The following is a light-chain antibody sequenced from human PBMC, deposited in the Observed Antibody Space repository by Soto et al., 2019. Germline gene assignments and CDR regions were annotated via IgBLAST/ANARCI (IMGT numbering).Light chain of an antibody. CDR1: SGHSAYA. CDR3: QTWVTGPPSV. J-gene: IGLJ3*02. CDR2: LNSDGTH. V-gene: IGLV4-69*01. Sequence: QPVLTQSPSASASLGASVKLTCTLSSGHSAYAIAWHQQQSEKGPRYLMKLNSDGTHSKGDGIPDRFSGSSSGAERYLTISSLQSEDEADYYCQTWVTGPPSVFGGGTKLTVL.